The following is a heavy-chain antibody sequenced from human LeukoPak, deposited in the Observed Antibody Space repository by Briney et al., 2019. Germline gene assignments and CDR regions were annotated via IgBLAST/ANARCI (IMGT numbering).Heavy chain of an antibody. V-gene: IGHV3-21*01. CDR1: RFTFSTYW. CDR2: IGSSRDSYI. CDR3: ARAVPGFDS. J-gene: IGHJ4*02. Sequence: GGSLRLSCAASRFTFSTYWMHWVRQAPGKGLEWVSCIGSSRDSYIYYADSVRGRFTISRDNAKNSLYLQMNSLRAEDTALYYCARAVPGFDSWGQGTLVTVSS.